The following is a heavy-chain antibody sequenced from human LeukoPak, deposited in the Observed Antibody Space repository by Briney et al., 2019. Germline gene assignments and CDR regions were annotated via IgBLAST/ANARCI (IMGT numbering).Heavy chain of an antibody. Sequence: SETLSLTCTVSGGSITNYYWTWIRQPAGKGLVWIGRIYTSGSTNWSTNYNPSLRSRVTMSVDTSKNQFSLKVTSVTAADTAVYYCARRSWTYSDAFDIWGQGTMVTVSS. CDR3: ARRSWTYSDAFDI. CDR1: GGSITNYY. V-gene: IGHV4-4*07. D-gene: IGHD2-21*01. CDR2: IYTSGSTNWST. J-gene: IGHJ3*02.